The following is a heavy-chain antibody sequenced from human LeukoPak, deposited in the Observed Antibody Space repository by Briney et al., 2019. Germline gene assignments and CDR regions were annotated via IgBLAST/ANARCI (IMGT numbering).Heavy chain of an antibody. D-gene: IGHD6-19*01. CDR3: ARDLGIAVAKGGFDH. J-gene: IGHJ4*02. V-gene: IGHV1-3*01. Sequence: GASVKVSCKASGYTFTSYAMHWVRQAPGQRLEWMGWINAGNGNTKYSQKFQGRVTITRDTSASTAYMELSSLRSEDTAVYYCARDLGIAVAKGGFDHWGQGTLVTVSS. CDR1: GYTFTSYA. CDR2: INAGNGNT.